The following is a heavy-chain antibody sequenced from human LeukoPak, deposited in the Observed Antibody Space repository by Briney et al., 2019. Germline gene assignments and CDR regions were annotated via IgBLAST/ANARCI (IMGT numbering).Heavy chain of an antibody. CDR2: ISSNGRTT. J-gene: IGHJ2*01. CDR3: ASPTGNSSSWYRWYFDL. V-gene: IGHV3-48*03. Sequence: GGSLRLSCAVSGFTLSANEMNWVRQAPGKGLEWVSYISSNGRTTYYADSVKGRFTISRDNAKNSLYLQMNSLRDEDTAVYFCASPTGNSSSWYRWYFDLWGRGTLVTVSS. CDR1: GFTLSANE. D-gene: IGHD6-13*01.